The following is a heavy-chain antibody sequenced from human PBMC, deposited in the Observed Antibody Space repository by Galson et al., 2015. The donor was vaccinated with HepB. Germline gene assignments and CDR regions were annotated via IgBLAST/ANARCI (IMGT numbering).Heavy chain of an antibody. CDR3: ARERESSGYFGYFDL. Sequence: SLRLSCAASGFTFSNYAMHWVRQAPGKGPEYVSALTGNGGTTHYANSVKGRFTISGDISRNTMYLQTDSLRPEDMAVYYCARERESSGYFGYFDLWGRGIPVIVSS. D-gene: IGHD3-22*01. CDR1: GFTFSNYA. V-gene: IGHV3-64*01. CDR2: LTGNGGTT. J-gene: IGHJ2*01.